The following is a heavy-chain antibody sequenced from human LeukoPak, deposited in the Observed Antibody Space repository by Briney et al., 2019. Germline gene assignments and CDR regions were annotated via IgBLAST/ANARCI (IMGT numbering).Heavy chain of an antibody. CDR3: AKDGGLWVSAHWGDS. J-gene: IGHJ4*02. D-gene: IGHD7-27*01. V-gene: IGHV3-23*01. CDR1: GFTFSSYA. Sequence: GGSLRLSCAASGFTFSSYAMSWVRQAPGKGLEWVSGISGSGGNTYYADSVKGRFTISRDNSKNTLYVQVNSLGTEDTAAYYCAKDGGLWVSAHWGDSWGRGTLVTVSS. CDR2: ISGSGGNT.